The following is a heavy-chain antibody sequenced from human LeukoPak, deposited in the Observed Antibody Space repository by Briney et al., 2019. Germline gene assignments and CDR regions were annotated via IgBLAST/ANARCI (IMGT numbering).Heavy chain of an antibody. D-gene: IGHD2/OR15-2a*01. CDR3: ARQRGKYDYGDY. J-gene: IGHJ4*02. Sequence: SETLSLTCTVSGYSISSGYYWGWIRQPPGKGLEWIGYIYYSGSTNYNPSLKSRVTISVDTSKNQFSLKLSSVTAADTAVYYCARQRGKYDYGDYWGQGTLVTVSS. V-gene: IGHV4-38-2*02. CDR2: IYYSGST. CDR1: GYSISSGYY.